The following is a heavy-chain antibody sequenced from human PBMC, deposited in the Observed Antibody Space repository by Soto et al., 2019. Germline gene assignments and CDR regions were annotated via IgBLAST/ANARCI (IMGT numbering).Heavy chain of an antibody. CDR2: INPNSGGT. CDR1: GYTFTGYY. CDR3: ARDPSPLIAAAGTVDY. Sequence: QVQLVQSGAEVKKPGASVKVSCKASGYTFTGYYMHWVRQAPGQGLEWRGWINPNSGGTNYAQKFQGRVTMTRDTSISTAYMELSRLRSDDTAVYYCARDPSPLIAAAGTVDYWGQGTLVTVSS. D-gene: IGHD6-13*01. V-gene: IGHV1-2*02. J-gene: IGHJ4*02.